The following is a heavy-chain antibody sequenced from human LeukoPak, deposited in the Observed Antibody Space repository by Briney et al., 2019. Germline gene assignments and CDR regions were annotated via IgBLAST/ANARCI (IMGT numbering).Heavy chain of an antibody. D-gene: IGHD3-3*01. J-gene: IGHJ3*02. Sequence: GGSLRLSCAASGFTFSSYSMNWVRQAPGKGLEWVSYISSSSSTIYYADSVKGRFTISRDNAKNSLYLQMNSLRAEDTAVYYCARVADDFWSGYINAFDIWGQGTMVTVSS. CDR2: ISSSSSTI. CDR1: GFTFSSYS. CDR3: ARVADDFWSGYINAFDI. V-gene: IGHV3-48*04.